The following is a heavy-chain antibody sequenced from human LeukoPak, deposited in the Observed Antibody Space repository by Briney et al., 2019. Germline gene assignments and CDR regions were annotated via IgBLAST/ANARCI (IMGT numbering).Heavy chain of an antibody. D-gene: IGHD3-22*01. Sequence: ASVKVSCKASGYTFTSYGISWVRQGPGQGLEWMGWISAYNGNTNYAQKLQGRVTMTTDTSTSTAYMELRSLRSDDTAVYYCARVMYYDSSGYPPFDYWGQGTLVTVSS. CDR3: ARVMYYDSSGYPPFDY. CDR1: GYTFTSYG. V-gene: IGHV1-18*01. J-gene: IGHJ4*02. CDR2: ISAYNGNT.